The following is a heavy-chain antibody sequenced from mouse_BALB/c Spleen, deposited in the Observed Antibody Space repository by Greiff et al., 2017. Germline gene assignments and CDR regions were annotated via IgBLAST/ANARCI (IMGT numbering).Heavy chain of an antibody. CDR1: GFTFSSYG. V-gene: IGHV5-6*01. CDR3: SLYYYGSSYDYAMDY. J-gene: IGHJ4*01. CDR2: ISSGGSYT. Sequence: EVQLVESGGDLVKPGGSLKLSCAASGFTFSSYGMSWVRQTPDKRLEWVATISSGGSYTYYADTVKGRFTISRDNPKNTLFLQMTSLRSEDTAMYYCSLYYYGSSYDYAMDYWGQGTSVTVSS. D-gene: IGHD1-1*01.